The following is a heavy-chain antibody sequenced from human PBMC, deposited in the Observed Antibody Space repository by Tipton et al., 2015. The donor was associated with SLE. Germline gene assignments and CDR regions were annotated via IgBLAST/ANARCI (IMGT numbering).Heavy chain of an antibody. CDR2: LYYSGTAEST. D-gene: IGHD5-18*01. V-gene: IGHV4-39*07. CDR1: GGPISGSSHH. CDR3: ARNFVDTTMAIDY. Sequence: TLSLTCTVTGGPISGSSHHWDWIRQSTGRGLEWIGSLYYSGTAESTDYNPSLKSRVSMSVDASKNQFSLRLTSVTAADSAMYYCARNFVDTTMAIDYWGQGTLVTVSS. J-gene: IGHJ4*02.